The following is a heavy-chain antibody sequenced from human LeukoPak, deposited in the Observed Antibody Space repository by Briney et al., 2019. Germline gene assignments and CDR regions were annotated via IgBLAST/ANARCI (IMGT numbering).Heavy chain of an antibody. V-gene: IGHV1-2*02. J-gene: IGHJ4*02. CDR2: IYPNTGDT. CDR3: ATGINYNSGWYGSFDS. CDR1: GYTFTDYY. Sequence: ASVKVSCKASGYTFTDYYIHWVRQAPGQGLEWIGWIYPNTGDTNYPQQFEGRITMTRETSISTAYMELTRLRFDDTAVYYCATGINYNSGWYGSFDSWGQGSLVTVPS. D-gene: IGHD6-19*01.